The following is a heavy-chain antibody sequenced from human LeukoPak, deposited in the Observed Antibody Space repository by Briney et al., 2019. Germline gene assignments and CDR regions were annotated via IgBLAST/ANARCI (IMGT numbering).Heavy chain of an antibody. Sequence: SETLSLTCTLSGGSITSDYWSWIRQSPGKGLEWIGYFSYSGSTHYGPSLTSRVAISVDTSGNQLPLKLRSVTAADTAIYYCARADESLVYGMDVWGPGTTVIVSS. CDR1: GGSITSDY. J-gene: IGHJ6*02. CDR3: ARADESLVYGMDV. V-gene: IGHV4-59*08. CDR2: FSYSGST.